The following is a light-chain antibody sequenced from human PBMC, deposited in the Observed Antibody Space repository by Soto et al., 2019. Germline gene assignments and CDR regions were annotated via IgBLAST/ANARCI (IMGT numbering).Light chain of an antibody. J-gene: IGKJ1*01. Sequence: EIVLTQSPATLSSFPGDRVTLSCRASQSVGSSYLAWYQQKPGQAPRLLIYGASSRATGIPARFSGSGSGTDFTLTISRLEPEDFAVYYCQQYSSSRTFGQGTKVDI. CDR2: GAS. CDR1: QSVGSSY. V-gene: IGKV3-20*01. CDR3: QQYSSSRT.